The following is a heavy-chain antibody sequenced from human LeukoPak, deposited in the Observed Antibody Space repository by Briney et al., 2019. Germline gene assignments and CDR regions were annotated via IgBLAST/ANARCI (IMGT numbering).Heavy chain of an antibody. CDR1: GYTFTGYY. Sequence: ASAKVSCKASGYTFTGYYMHWVRQAPGQGLEWMGWINPNSGGTNYAQKFQGRVTMTRDTSISTAHMELSRLRSDDTAVYYCARNSDSGWCPNYWGQGTLVTVSS. J-gene: IGHJ4*02. V-gene: IGHV1-2*02. D-gene: IGHD6-19*01. CDR3: ARNSDSGWCPNY. CDR2: INPNSGGT.